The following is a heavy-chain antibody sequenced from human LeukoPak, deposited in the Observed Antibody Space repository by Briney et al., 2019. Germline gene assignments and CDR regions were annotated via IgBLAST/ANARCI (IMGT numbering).Heavy chain of an antibody. J-gene: IGHJ3*02. V-gene: IGHV1-46*01. Sequence: ASVKVSCKASGYTFTSYYMHWVRQAPGQGLEWMGIINPSGGSTSYAQKFQGRVTMTRDTSTSTVYMELSRLRSEDTAVYYCARVGGSYAAFDIWGQGTMVTVSS. CDR3: ARVGGSYAAFDI. CDR2: INPSGGST. CDR1: GYTFTSYY. D-gene: IGHD1-26*01.